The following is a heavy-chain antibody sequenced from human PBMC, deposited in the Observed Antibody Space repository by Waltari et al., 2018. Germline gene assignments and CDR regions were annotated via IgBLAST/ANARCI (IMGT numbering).Heavy chain of an antibody. CDR1: GGSIDSGSYY. D-gene: IGHD1-26*01. J-gene: IGHJ4*02. V-gene: IGHV4-61*02. CDR3: ARGPLLSKVDY. Sequence: QVQLQESGPGLVKPSPTLSLTCTVSGGSIDSGSYYWSWIRQPAGKGREWIGRIYTSGSTNYNPSLKSRVTISVDTSKNQFSLNLSSVTAADTAVYYCARGPLLSKVDYWGQGTLVTVSS. CDR2: IYTSGST.